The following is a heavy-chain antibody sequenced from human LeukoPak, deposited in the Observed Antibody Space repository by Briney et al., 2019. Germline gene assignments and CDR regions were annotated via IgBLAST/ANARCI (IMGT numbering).Heavy chain of an antibody. D-gene: IGHD2-21*02. CDR3: ASRAVTAIPLNY. CDR1: GGSFSGYY. V-gene: IGHV4-34*01. J-gene: IGHJ4*02. Sequence: SETLSLTCAVYGGSFSGYYWSWIRQPPGKGLEWIGEINHSGSTNYNPSLKSRVTISVDTSKNQFSLKLSSVTAADTAVYYCASRAVTAIPLNYWGQGTLVTVSS. CDR2: INHSGST.